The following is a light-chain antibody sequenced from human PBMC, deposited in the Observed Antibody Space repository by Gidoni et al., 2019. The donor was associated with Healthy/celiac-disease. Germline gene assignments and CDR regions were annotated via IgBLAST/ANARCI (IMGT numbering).Light chain of an antibody. V-gene: IGKV3-15*01. CDR2: GAS. CDR3: QQYNNWPIT. Sequence: EIVMTQSPATRSVSPGERATLSCRARQRVSNNLAWYQQKPGQAPRLLIYGASTRATGIPARFSGSGSGTEFTLTISSLQSEDFAVYYCQQYNNWPITFGQXTRLEIK. CDR1: QRVSNN. J-gene: IGKJ5*01.